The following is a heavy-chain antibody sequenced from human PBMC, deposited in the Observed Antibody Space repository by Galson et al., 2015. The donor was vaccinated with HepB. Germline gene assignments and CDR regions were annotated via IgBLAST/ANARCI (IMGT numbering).Heavy chain of an antibody. D-gene: IGHD5-18*01. Sequence: SETLSLTCTVSGGSISSYYWSWIRQPPGKGLEWIGYIYYSGSTNYNPSLKSRVTISVDTSKNQFSLKLSSVTAADTAVYYCARHTAMVKYYGMDVWGQGTTVTVSS. CDR2: IYYSGST. V-gene: IGHV4-59*01. CDR1: GGSISSYY. J-gene: IGHJ6*02. CDR3: ARHTAMVKYYGMDV.